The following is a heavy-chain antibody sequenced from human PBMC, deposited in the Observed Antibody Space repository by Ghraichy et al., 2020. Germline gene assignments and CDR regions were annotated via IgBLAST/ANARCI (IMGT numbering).Heavy chain of an antibody. CDR2: IGTAGDT. V-gene: IGHV3-13*01. D-gene: IGHD3-10*01. CDR1: GFTFSSYD. J-gene: IGHJ2*01. CDR3: ARVKAIDAGNWYFDL. Sequence: GESLNISCAASGFTFSSYDMHWVRQATGKGLEWVSAIGTAGDTYYPGSVKGRFTISRENAKNSLYLQMNSLRAGDTAVYYCARVKAIDAGNWYFDLWGRGTLVTVSS.